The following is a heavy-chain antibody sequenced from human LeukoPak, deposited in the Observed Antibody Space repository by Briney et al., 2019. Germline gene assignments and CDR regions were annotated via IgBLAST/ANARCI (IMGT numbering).Heavy chain of an antibody. Sequence: SETLSLTCTVSGGSINSGVYYWSWIRQYTGQGLEWFVSIFYSGSTYYNPSLKIRFTISVDTSKNQFSLKLSSVTAADTAVYYCAREYSDILTRYYLFDSWGQGTLVTVSS. CDR2: IFYSGST. CDR3: AREYSDILTRYYLFDS. J-gene: IGHJ4*02. D-gene: IGHD3-9*01. CDR1: GGSINSGVYY. V-gene: IGHV4-31*03.